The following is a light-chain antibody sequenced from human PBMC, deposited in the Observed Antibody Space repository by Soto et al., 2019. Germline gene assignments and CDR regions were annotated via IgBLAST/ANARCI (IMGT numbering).Light chain of an antibody. Sequence: EIVLTQSPATLSLSPGERATLSCRASQTINNYLAWYQQKPGQAPRLLVYDASCRAIVIPARFSGSGSGTDFTLTISSLEPEDFAVYYCQQRSDWPPRLTFGGGTKVEIK. V-gene: IGKV3-11*01. J-gene: IGKJ4*01. CDR1: QTINNY. CDR3: QQRSDWPPRLT. CDR2: DAS.